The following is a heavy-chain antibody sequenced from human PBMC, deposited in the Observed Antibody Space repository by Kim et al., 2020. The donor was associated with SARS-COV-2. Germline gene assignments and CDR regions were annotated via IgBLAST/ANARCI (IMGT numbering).Heavy chain of an antibody. Sequence: ASVKVSCKASGYSFTSYAMHWVRQAPGQRLEWMGWINAGNGNTKYSQKFQGRVTNTRDTSASTAYMELSSLRSEDTAVYYCAGYGSGSYDAFDIWGQGTMVTVSS. CDR2: INAGNGNT. J-gene: IGHJ3*02. CDR1: GYSFTSYA. CDR3: AGYGSGSYDAFDI. V-gene: IGHV1-3*01. D-gene: IGHD3-10*01.